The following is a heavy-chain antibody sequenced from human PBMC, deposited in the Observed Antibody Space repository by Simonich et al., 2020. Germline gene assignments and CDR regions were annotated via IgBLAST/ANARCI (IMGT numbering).Heavy chain of an antibody. J-gene: IGHJ4*02. CDR2: IYYSGST. Sequence: QVQLQESGPGLVKPSETLSLNCTVSGGSISNYYWSWIRQPPRKGREWIGYIYYSGSTNYNPSLKSRVTISVDTSKNQFSLKLSSVTAADTAVYYCARLPDYWGQGTLVTVSS. V-gene: IGHV4-59*08. CDR3: ARLPDY. CDR1: GGSISNYY.